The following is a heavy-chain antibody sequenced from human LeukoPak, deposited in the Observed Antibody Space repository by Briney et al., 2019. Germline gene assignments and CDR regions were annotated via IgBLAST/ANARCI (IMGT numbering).Heavy chain of an antibody. J-gene: IGHJ5*02. CDR3: ARGYSSSWYFNWFDP. CDR1: GYSISSGYF. CDR2: IYHSGTT. Sequence: SETLSLTCTVSGYSISSGYFWGWIRQPPGKGLEWIGSIYHSGTTYYNPSLKGRVTISVDTSKNQFSLKLTSVTAADTAVYYCARGYSSSWYFNWFDPWGQGTLVTVSS. D-gene: IGHD6-13*01. V-gene: IGHV4-38-2*02.